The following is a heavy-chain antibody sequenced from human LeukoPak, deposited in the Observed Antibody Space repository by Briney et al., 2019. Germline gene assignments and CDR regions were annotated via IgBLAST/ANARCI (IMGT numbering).Heavy chain of an antibody. CDR3: AKDLMRDRWFGES. CDR2: ISSSGSTI. V-gene: IGHV3-48*03. J-gene: IGHJ5*02. Sequence: AGGSLRLSCAASGFTFSSYEMNWVRQAPGKGLEWVSYISSSGSTIYYADSVKGRFTISRDTSRNTLYLQMNSVRLEDTAVYYCAKDLMRDRWFGESWGQGTLVTVSS. D-gene: IGHD3-10*01. CDR1: GFTFSSYE.